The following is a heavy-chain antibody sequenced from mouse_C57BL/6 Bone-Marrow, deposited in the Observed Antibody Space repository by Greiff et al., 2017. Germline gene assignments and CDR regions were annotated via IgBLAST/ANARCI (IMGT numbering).Heavy chain of an antibody. CDR1: GYTFTSYW. J-gene: IGHJ2*01. CDR2: IDPSDSYT. CDR3: ASGEDDYDEDFDY. D-gene: IGHD2-4*01. Sequence: QVQLQQPGAELVMPGASVKLSCKASGYTFTSYWMHWVKQRPGQGLEWIGEIDPSDSYTNYNQKFKGKSTLTVDKSSSTAYMQLSSLTSEDSAVYYCASGEDDYDEDFDYWGQAATLTVSS. V-gene: IGHV1-69*01.